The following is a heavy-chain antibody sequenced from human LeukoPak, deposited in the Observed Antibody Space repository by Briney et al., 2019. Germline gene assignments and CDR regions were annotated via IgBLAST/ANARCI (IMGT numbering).Heavy chain of an antibody. CDR1: GGSISSGGYS. D-gene: IGHD3-22*01. V-gene: IGHV4-30-2*01. J-gene: IGHJ6*02. Sequence: PSETLSLTCAVSGGSISSGGYSWSWIRQPPGKGLEWIGYIYHSGSTYYNPSLKSRVTISVDRSKNQFSLKLSSVTAADTAVYYCARAPAYDSSGWTRGDNYYYCGMDVWGQGTTVTVSS. CDR3: ARAPAYDSSGWTRGDNYYYCGMDV. CDR2: IYHSGST.